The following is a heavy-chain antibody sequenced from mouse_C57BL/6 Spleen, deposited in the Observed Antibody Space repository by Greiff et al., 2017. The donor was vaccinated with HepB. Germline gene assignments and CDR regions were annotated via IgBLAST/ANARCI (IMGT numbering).Heavy chain of an antibody. CDR3: TRETGTGFDY. Sequence: DVMLVESGEGLVKPGGSLKLSCAASGFTFSSYAMSWVRQTPEKRLEWVAYISSGGDYIYYADTVKGRFTISTDNARNTLYLQMSSLKSEDTAMYYCTRETGTGFDYWGQGTTLTVSS. J-gene: IGHJ2*01. D-gene: IGHD4-1*01. CDR1: GFTFSSYA. CDR2: ISSGGDYI. V-gene: IGHV5-9-1*02.